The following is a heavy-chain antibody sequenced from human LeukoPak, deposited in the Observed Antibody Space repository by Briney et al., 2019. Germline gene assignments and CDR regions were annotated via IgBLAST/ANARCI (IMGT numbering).Heavy chain of an antibody. V-gene: IGHV4-34*01. CDR2: INHSGST. Sequence: SETLSLTCAVYGGSFSGYYWSWIRQPPGKGLEWIGEINHSGSTNYNPSLKSRVTISADTSKNQFSLKLSSVTAADTAVYYCARAMTTVEYWGQGTLVTVSS. CDR1: GGSFSGYY. D-gene: IGHD4-4*01. J-gene: IGHJ4*02. CDR3: ARAMTTVEY.